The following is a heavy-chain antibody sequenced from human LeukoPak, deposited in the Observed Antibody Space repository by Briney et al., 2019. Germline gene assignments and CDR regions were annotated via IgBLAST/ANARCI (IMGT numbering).Heavy chain of an antibody. V-gene: IGHV1-3*04. CDR1: GYTLTTYA. CDR3: ARGGYIYGFDH. D-gene: IGHD5-18*01. CDR2: INTGNGNT. J-gene: IGHJ4*02. Sequence: APVKVSCKASGYTLTTYAIHWVRQAPGQSLEWMGWINTGNGNTKYLEKLQDRVTITRDTSASTAYMELSSLRSEDTAVYYCARGGYIYGFDHWGQGTLVTVSS.